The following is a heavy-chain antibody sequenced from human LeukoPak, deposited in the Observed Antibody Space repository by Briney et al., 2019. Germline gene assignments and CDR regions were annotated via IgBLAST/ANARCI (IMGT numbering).Heavy chain of an antibody. V-gene: IGHV4-59*01. Sequence: PSETLSLTCAVYGGSFSGYYWSWIRQPPGKGLEWIGYIYYSGSTNYNPSLKSRVTISVDTSKNQFSLKLSSVTAADTAVYYCARNNWFDPWGQGTLVTVSS. CDR3: ARNNWFDP. J-gene: IGHJ5*02. CDR1: GGSFSGYY. CDR2: IYYSGST.